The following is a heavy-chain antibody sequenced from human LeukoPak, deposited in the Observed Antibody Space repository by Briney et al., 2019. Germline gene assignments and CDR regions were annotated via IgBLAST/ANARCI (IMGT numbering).Heavy chain of an antibody. CDR3: ARQPSSLYPPIGAFDI. D-gene: IGHD6-13*01. CDR1: GGSISSYY. Sequence: PSETLSLTCTVSGGSISSYYWSWIRQPPGKGLEWIGYIYYSGSTNYNPSLKSRVTISVDTSKNQFSLKLSSVTAADTAVYYCARQPSSLYPPIGAFDIWGQGTMVTVSS. V-gene: IGHV4-59*08. J-gene: IGHJ3*02. CDR2: IYYSGST.